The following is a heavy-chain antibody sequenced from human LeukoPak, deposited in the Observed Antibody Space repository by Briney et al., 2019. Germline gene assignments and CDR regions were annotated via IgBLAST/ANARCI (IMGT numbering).Heavy chain of an antibody. V-gene: IGHV3-21*01. D-gene: IGHD2/OR15-2a*01. CDR2: ISSTSSDI. Sequence: PGGSLRLSCAASGFSFSSYSMNWVRQAPGKGLEWVSSISSTSSDIFHADSVKGRFTISRDNAKNSLYLQMNSLRAEDTAVYYCARVGNKGYWGQGTLVTVSS. CDR3: ARVGNKGY. CDR1: GFSFSSYS. J-gene: IGHJ4*02.